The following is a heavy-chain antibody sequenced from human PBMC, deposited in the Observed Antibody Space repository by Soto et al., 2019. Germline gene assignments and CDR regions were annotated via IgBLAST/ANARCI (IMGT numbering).Heavy chain of an antibody. CDR1: GDSVSSNSAA. D-gene: IGHD2-21*02. V-gene: IGHV6-1*01. Sequence: PSQTLTLTCAISGDSVSSNSAAWNWIRQSPSRGLEWLGRTYYRSKWYNDYAVSVKSRITINPDTSKNQFSLQLNSVTPEDTAVYYCARDRVIVVVTAIKIYYYYGMDVWGQGTTVTVSS. CDR3: ARDRVIVVVTAIKIYYYYGMDV. J-gene: IGHJ6*02. CDR2: TYYRSKWYN.